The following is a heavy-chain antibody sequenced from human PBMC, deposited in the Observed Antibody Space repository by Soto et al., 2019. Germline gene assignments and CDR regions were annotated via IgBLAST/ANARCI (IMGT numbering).Heavy chain of an antibody. CDR1: GGSFRGYY. D-gene: IGHD1-26*01. CDR3: ARVGREESFDY. V-gene: IGHV4-34*01. Sequence: ETLSLTCAVYGGSFRGYYWSWIRQPPGKGLEWIGEINHSGSTNYNPSLKSRVTISVDTSKNQFSLKLSSVTAADTAVYYCARVGREESFDYWGQGTLVTVSS. CDR2: INHSGST. J-gene: IGHJ4*02.